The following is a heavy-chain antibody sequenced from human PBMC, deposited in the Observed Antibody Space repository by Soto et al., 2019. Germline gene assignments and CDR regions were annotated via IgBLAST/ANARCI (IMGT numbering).Heavy chain of an antibody. D-gene: IGHD1-26*01. Sequence: GGSLRLSCTGSGFSFSDYNINWVRQAPGQGLEWVSSITVRGTRIWQPDSAKGRFTISGDDAKNSVYLQMNSLRDDDTGLYHRVRSREVGVRRGRWGPGSLVTVSS. J-gene: IGHJ4*02. V-gene: IGHV3-21*06. CDR1: GFSFSDYN. CDR3: VRSREVGVRRGR. CDR2: ITVRGTRI.